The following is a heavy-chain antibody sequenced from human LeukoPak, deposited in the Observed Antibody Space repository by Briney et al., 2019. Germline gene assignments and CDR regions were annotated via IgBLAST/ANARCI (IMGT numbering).Heavy chain of an antibody. CDR2: IYYSGST. CDR1: GGSISSSSYY. CDR3: ARGSDYSSSWLSFDY. D-gene: IGHD6-13*01. J-gene: IGHJ4*02. Sequence: SETLSLTCTVSGGSISSSSYYWGWIRQPPGKGLEWIGSIYYSGSTYYNPSLKSRVTISVDTSKNQFSLKLSSVTAADTAVYYCARGSDYSSSWLSFDYWGQGTLVTVSS. V-gene: IGHV4-39*07.